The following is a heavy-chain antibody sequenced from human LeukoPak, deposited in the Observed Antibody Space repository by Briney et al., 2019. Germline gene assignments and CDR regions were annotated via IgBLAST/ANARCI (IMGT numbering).Heavy chain of an antibody. CDR1: GYTVTGHY. Sequence: AAVKVSCKASGYTVTGHYLHWVRQRPGQGLEWMGWINPNSGVTNYAQKFQGRVTMTRDTSINTAYMELHSLTSDDTAMYYCAKDAYSGFSSSYNMDSWGQGTLVTVSS. J-gene: IGHJ4*02. V-gene: IGHV1-2*02. CDR2: INPNSGVT. CDR3: AKDAYSGFSSSYNMDS. D-gene: IGHD5-18*01.